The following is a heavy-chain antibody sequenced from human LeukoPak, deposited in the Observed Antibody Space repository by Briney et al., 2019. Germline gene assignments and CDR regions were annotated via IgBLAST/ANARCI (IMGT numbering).Heavy chain of an antibody. Sequence: ASVKVSCKASGYTFTSYGISWVRQAPGQGLEWMGWICAYNGNTNYAQKLQGRVTMTTDTSTSTAYMELRSLRSDDTAVYYCAVGYQFDYGDYEADAFDIWGQGTMVTVSS. CDR3: AVGYQFDYGDYEADAFDI. CDR1: GYTFTSYG. J-gene: IGHJ3*02. D-gene: IGHD4-17*01. CDR2: ICAYNGNT. V-gene: IGHV1-18*04.